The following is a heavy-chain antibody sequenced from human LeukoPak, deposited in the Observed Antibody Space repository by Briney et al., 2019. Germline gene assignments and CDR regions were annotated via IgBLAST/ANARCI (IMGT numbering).Heavy chain of an antibody. CDR1: GYTFTSYD. Sequence: ASVKVSCKASGYTFTSYDINWVRQATGQGLEWMGWMNPNSGNTGYAQKFQGRVTMTRNTSISTAYMELSSLRSEDTAVYYCARASIVRKYSRDRGFYIDYWGQGTLVTVSS. V-gene: IGHV1-8*02. CDR2: MNPNSGNT. CDR3: ARASIVRKYSRDRGFYIDY. J-gene: IGHJ4*02. D-gene: IGHD6-6*01.